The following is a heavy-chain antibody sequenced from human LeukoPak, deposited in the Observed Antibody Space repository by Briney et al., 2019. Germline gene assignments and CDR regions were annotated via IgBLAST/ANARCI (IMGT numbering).Heavy chain of an antibody. V-gene: IGHV4-31*01. CDR2: IYYSGST. CDR3: ARDTMVRGVPHYGMDV. D-gene: IGHD3-10*01. Sequence: SQTLSLTCTVSGGSISSGGYYWSWIPQHPGKDLEWIGYIYYSGSTYYNPVLKSLVTISVDSSKNQFSLKLSSVTAADTAVYYCARDTMVRGVPHYGMDVWGQGTTVTVSS. CDR1: GGSISSGGYY. J-gene: IGHJ6*02.